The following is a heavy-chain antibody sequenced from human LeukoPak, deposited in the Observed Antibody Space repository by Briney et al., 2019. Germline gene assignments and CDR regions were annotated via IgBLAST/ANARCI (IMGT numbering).Heavy chain of an antibody. CDR3: ARVLPYDGYFDY. J-gene: IGHJ4*02. Sequence: GGSLRLSCAASGFTVSSNYMSWVRQAPGKGLEWVSVIYSVGRTYYADSVKGRFTISRDNSKNTLYLQMNSLRAEDTAVYYCARVLPYDGYFDYWGQGTLVTVSS. V-gene: IGHV3-53*01. CDR1: GFTVSSNY. CDR2: IYSVGRT. D-gene: IGHD5-12*01.